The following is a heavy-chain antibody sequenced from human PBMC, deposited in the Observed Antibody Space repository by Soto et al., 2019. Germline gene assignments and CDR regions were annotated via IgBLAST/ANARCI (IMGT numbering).Heavy chain of an antibody. J-gene: IGHJ6*02. Sequence: QVQLQESGPGLVKPSETLSLTCTVSGGSVSSGSYYWSWIRQPPGKGLEWIGYIYYSGSTNYNPSLKSRVTISVDTSKNQFSLKLSSVTAADTAVYYCARDITGMDVWGQGTTVTVSS. D-gene: IGHD1-20*01. CDR3: ARDITGMDV. CDR1: GGSVSSGSYY. CDR2: IYYSGST. V-gene: IGHV4-61*01.